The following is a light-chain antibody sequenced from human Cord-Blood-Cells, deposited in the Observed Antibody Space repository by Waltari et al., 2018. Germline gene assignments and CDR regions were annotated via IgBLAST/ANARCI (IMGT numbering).Light chain of an antibody. V-gene: IGKV1-33*01. CDR3: QQYDNLPLT. CDR1: QDISNY. Sequence: DIQMTPSPSSLSASVGDRVTITCQASQDISNYLNWYQQKPGKAPKLLIYDASNLETGVPSRFSGSGSGTDFTFTISRLQPEDIATYYGQQYDNLPLTFGGGTKVEIK. CDR2: DAS. J-gene: IGKJ4*01.